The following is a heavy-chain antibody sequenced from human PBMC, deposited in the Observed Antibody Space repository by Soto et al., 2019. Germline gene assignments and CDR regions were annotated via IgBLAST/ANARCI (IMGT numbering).Heavy chain of an antibody. CDR3: ARVTFSSCGVADPPVGWFDP. Sequence: QVHLQESGPGLVKPSQTLSLTCTVSGGFVNSVNNYWSWIRQPPGKGLEWLGYIFYTGSTYYNPSLRSRITISIDASKNRFSLKLTSVTDADTAVYYCARVTFSSCGVADPPVGWFDPWGQGTLVTVSS. J-gene: IGHJ5*02. CDR1: GGFVNSVNNY. V-gene: IGHV4-30-4*01. D-gene: IGHD3-3*01. CDR2: IFYTGST.